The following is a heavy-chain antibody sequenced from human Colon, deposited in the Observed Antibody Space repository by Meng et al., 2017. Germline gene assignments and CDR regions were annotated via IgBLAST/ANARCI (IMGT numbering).Heavy chain of an antibody. CDR3: ARHSGAKVGAFDY. J-gene: IGHJ4*02. CDR1: GGSISSGGYY. D-gene: IGHD1-26*01. V-gene: IGHV4-31*03. Sequence: QVQLQESGPGLVKPSQTLSLTCSVSGGSISSGGYYWSWIRQHPGKGLDWIGFIYNSGSTHYNPSLKSRVTISVDTSKNHFSLKLNSVTAADTAVYYGARHSGAKVGAFDYWGQGTLVTVSS. CDR2: IYNSGST.